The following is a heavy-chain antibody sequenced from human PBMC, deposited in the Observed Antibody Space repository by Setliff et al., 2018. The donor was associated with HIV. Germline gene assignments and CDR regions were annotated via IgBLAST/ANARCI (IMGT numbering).Heavy chain of an antibody. V-gene: IGHV4-34*12. Sequence: SETLSLTCAVYGGSCSGYYWSWIRQPPGKGLEWIGEIIHSGSTNYNPSLKSRVIISLDTPKNHLSLKLTSVTAADTAIYYCARESLNLGELTSNPDDSDIWGQGTMVTVSS. J-gene: IGHJ3*02. CDR3: ARESLNLGELTSNPDDSDI. CDR2: IIHSGST. D-gene: IGHD3-16*01. CDR1: GGSCSGYY.